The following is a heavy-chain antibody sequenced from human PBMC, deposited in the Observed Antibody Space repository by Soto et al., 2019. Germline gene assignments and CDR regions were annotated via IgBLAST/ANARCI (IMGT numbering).Heavy chain of an antibody. CDR3: ARVGLYSSSWYGRNYYFDY. J-gene: IGHJ4*02. V-gene: IGHV1-69*13. CDR1: GGTFSSYA. Sequence: SVKVSCKASGGTFSSYAISWVRQAPGQGLEWMGGIIPIFGTANYAQKFQGRVTITADESTSTAYMELSSLRSEDTAVYYCARVGLYSSSWYGRNYYFDYWGQGTLVTVS. CDR2: IIPIFGTA. D-gene: IGHD6-13*01.